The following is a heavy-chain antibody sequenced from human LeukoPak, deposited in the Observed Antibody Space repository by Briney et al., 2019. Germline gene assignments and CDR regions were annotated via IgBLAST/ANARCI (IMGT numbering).Heavy chain of an antibody. Sequence: PSETLSLTCAVSGGSISSSNWWSWVRQPPGKGLEWIGEIYHSGSTNYNPSLKSRVTISIDKSKIQFSLKLSSVTAADTAVYYCAKLVVPAANNYYGMDVWGQGTTVTVSS. D-gene: IGHD2-2*01. CDR2: IYHSGST. CDR3: AKLVVPAANNYYGMDV. CDR1: GGSISSSNW. V-gene: IGHV4-4*02. J-gene: IGHJ6*02.